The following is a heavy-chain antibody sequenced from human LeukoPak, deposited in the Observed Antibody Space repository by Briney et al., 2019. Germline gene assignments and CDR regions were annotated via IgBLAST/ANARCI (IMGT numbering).Heavy chain of an antibody. J-gene: IGHJ4*02. CDR3: AYMRGLYYGIDY. Sequence: AGGSLRLSCAASGFTFSGYAMSWVRQAPGKGLEWVSSISGSDGSTYYADSVKGRFTISRDNSKNTLYLQMNSLRAEDTAVYYCAYMRGLYYGIDYWGQGTLVTVSS. CDR1: GFTFSGYA. CDR2: ISGSDGST. D-gene: IGHD3-10*01. V-gene: IGHV3-23*01.